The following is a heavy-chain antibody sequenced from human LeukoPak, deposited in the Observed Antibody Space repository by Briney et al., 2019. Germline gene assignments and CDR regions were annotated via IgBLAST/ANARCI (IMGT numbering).Heavy chain of an antibody. CDR3: EFVGATALIYFDY. Sequence: GVSLRLSCAASGFTFNSYGMHWVRQAPGKGLEWVAFIRYGGSNKYYADSVKGRFTISRDNSKNTLYLQMNSLRAEDTAVYYCEFVGATALIYFDYWGQGTLVTVSS. CDR1: GFTFNSYG. V-gene: IGHV3-30*02. J-gene: IGHJ4*02. CDR2: IRYGGSNK. D-gene: IGHD1-26*01.